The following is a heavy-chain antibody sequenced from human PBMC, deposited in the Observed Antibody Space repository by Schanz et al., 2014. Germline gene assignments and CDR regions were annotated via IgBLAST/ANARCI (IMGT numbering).Heavy chain of an antibody. J-gene: IGHJ4*02. D-gene: IGHD1-26*01. CDR3: ARDRDQWDGNYLDY. V-gene: IGHV1-18*01. CDR1: GYTFTRSG. CDR2: IGGSDGNT. Sequence: QVQLVQSGGEVKTPGASVKVSCKASGYTFTRSGISWVRQASGQGLEWMGWIGGSDGNTNFAQKFQGRVTMTTDTSTSTVYMELRSLTSDDSAVYYCARDRDQWDGNYLDYWGQGTLVTVSS.